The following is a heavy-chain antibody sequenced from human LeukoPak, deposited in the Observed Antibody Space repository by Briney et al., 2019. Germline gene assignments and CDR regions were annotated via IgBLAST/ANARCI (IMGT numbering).Heavy chain of an antibody. CDR3: ARVYGRRYYYYYMDV. J-gene: IGHJ6*03. CDR1: GYTFNSYG. Sequence: ASVKVSCKASGYTFNSYGIRWVRQAPGQGLEWMGWISPYNGNTNYAQKPQGRVTMTRDTSTSTAYMELSRLRADDTAVYYCARVYGRRYYYYYMDVWGKGTTVTVSS. D-gene: IGHD4-17*01. V-gene: IGHV1-18*01. CDR2: ISPYNGNT.